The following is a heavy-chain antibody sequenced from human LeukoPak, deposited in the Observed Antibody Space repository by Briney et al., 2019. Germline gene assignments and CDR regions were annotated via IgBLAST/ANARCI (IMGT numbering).Heavy chain of an antibody. CDR3: AKGVARFGYGTLLDY. CDR2: INPGGGSA. CDR1: GYTFTSNY. D-gene: IGHD5-18*01. J-gene: IGHJ4*02. Sequence: GASVKVSCKASGYTFTSNYIHWVRQAPGQGLEWMGIINPGGGSANYAEKFQGRVTMTRETSTSTVYMEVSSLRSEDTAVYYCAKGVARFGYGTLLDYWGQGTLVTVSS. V-gene: IGHV1-46*01.